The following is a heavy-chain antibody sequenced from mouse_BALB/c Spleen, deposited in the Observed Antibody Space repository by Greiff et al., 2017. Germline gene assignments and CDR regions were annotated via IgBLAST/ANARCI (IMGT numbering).Heavy chain of an antibody. CDR2: IRNKANGYTT. CDR1: GFTFTDYY. CDR3: ARDIYGNWFAY. V-gene: IGHV7-3*02. Sequence: DVKLVESGGGLVQPGGSLRLSCATSGFTFTDYYMSWVRQPPGKALEWLGFIRNKANGYTTEYSASVKGRFTISRDNSQSILYLQMNTLRAEDSATYYCARDIYGNWFAYWGQGTLVTVSA. J-gene: IGHJ3*01. D-gene: IGHD2-1*01.